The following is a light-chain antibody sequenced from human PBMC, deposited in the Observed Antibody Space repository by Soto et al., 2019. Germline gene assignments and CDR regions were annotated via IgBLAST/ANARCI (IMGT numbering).Light chain of an antibody. V-gene: IGKV1-5*03. CDR3: QQYNRYWT. J-gene: IGKJ1*01. Sequence: DIQMTQSPSTVSASVGDRVTITCRASQSISPWLAWYQHKPGAAPKLLIYKASSLESGVPSRFSGSGSGTEFTLTISSLDPDDFATYYCQQYNRYWTFGQGTKVEVK. CDR1: QSISPW. CDR2: KAS.